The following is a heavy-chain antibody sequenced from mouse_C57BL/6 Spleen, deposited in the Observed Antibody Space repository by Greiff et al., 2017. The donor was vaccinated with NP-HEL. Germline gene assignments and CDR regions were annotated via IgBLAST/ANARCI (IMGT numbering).Heavy chain of an antibody. CDR1: GYAFSSSW. CDR2: IYPGDGDT. Sequence: VQLQQSGPELVKPGASVKISCKASGYAFSSSWMNWVKQRPGKGLEWIGRIYPGDGDTNYNGKFKGKATLTADTASSTAYMQLSSLTSEDSAVYFCAADYLDYWGQGTTLTVSS. V-gene: IGHV1-82*01. CDR3: AADYLDY. J-gene: IGHJ2*01.